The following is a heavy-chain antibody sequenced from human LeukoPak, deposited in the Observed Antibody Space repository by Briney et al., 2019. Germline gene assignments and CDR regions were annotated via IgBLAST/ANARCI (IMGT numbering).Heavy chain of an antibody. CDR1: GDSISSYY. CDR2: TYSSGST. D-gene: IGHD6-13*01. Sequence: SETLSLTCTVSGDSISSYYWNWIRQPAGKGLEWIGRTYSSGSTTYNPSLKSRITMSVDTSRNQFSLKLSSVTAADTAVYYCARSLMDEAAAWGQGTLVTVSS. J-gene: IGHJ4*02. V-gene: IGHV4-4*07. CDR3: ARSLMDEAAA.